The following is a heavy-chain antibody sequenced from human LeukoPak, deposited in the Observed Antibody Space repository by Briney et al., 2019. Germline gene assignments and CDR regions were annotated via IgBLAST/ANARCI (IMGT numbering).Heavy chain of an antibody. CDR3: AREMITLLGY. D-gene: IGHD3-16*01. V-gene: IGHV3-30-3*01. Sequence: GGSLRLPCAASGFTFSSYAMHWVRQAPGKGLEWVAVISYDGSNKYYADSVKGRFTISRDNSKNTLYLQMNSLRAEDTAVYYCAREMITLLGYWGQGTLVTVSS. CDR1: GFTFSSYA. CDR2: ISYDGSNK. J-gene: IGHJ4*02.